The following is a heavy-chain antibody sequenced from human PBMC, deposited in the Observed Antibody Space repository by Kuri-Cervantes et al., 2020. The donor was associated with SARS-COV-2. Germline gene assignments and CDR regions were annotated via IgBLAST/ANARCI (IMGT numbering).Heavy chain of an antibody. CDR2: ISYDGSNG. D-gene: IGHD2-21*01. Sequence: GESLKISCAASGFTFSSCAMHWVRLAPGKGLEWVAFISYDGSNGYYADSVRGRFTISRDNSNNTLYLQVNSLRAEDTALYYCAKDRVGVLDSWGQGTQVTVSS. CDR1: GFTFSSCA. CDR3: AKDRVGVLDS. V-gene: IGHV3-30*01. J-gene: IGHJ5*01.